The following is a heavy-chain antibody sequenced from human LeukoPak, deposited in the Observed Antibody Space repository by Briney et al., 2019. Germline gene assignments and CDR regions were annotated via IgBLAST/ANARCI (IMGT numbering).Heavy chain of an antibody. J-gene: IGHJ4*02. Sequence: SGPTLVNPTQTLTLTCTFSGFSLSTSGMCVSWIRQPPGKALEWLARIDWDDDKYYSTSLKTRLTISKDTSKNQVVLTMTNMDPVDTATYYCARASYYYDSSGQAGDFDYWGQGTLVTVSS. CDR1: GFSLSTSGMC. D-gene: IGHD3-22*01. V-gene: IGHV2-70*11. CDR3: ARASYYYDSSGQAGDFDY. CDR2: IDWDDDK.